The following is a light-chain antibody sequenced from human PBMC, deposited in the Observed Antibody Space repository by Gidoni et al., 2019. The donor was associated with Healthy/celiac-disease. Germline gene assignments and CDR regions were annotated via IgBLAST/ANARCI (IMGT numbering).Light chain of an antibody. J-gene: IGKJ2*01. CDR2: AAS. CDR1: QSISSY. V-gene: IGKV1-39*01. CDR3: QQSYSTPYT. Sequence: DIQMTQSPSSLSASVGDRVTITGRASQSISSYLNWYQQKPGKAPKRLIYAASSLQSGVPSRFSGSGSGTEFSLTISSLQPEDFATYYCQQSYSTPYTFXQXTKLEIK.